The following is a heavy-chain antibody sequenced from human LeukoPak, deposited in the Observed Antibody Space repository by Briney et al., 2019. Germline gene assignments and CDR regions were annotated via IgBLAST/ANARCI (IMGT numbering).Heavy chain of an antibody. J-gene: IGHJ3*02. CDR2: INWNGGST. CDR1: GFTFDDYG. Sequence: GGSLRLSCAASGFTFDDYGMSWVRQAPGKGLEWVSGINWNGGSTGYADSVKGRSTISRDNAKNSLYLQMNSLRAEDTALYYCARGRHCSSTSCPSNDAFDIWGQGTMVTVSS. CDR3: ARGRHCSSTSCPSNDAFDI. D-gene: IGHD2-2*01. V-gene: IGHV3-20*04.